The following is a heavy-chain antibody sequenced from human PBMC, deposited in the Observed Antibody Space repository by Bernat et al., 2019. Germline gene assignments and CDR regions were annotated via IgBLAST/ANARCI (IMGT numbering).Heavy chain of an antibody. J-gene: IGHJ5*02. V-gene: IGHV3-66*01. Sequence: EVQLVESGGGLVQPGGSLRLSCAASGFTVSSNYMSWVRQAPGKGLEWVSVIYSGGSTYYADSVKGRFTISRDNSKYTLYLQMNSLRAEVTAVYYCARDRRYCSSTSCYFWFDPWGQGTLVTVSS. CDR3: ARDRRYCSSTSCYFWFDP. CDR1: GFTVSSNY. D-gene: IGHD2-2*01. CDR2: IYSGGST.